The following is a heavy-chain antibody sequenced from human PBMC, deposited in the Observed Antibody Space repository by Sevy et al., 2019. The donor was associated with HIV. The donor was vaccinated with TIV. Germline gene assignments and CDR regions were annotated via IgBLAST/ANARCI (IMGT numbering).Heavy chain of an antibody. V-gene: IGHV3-30*02. J-gene: IGHJ3*02. CDR1: GFTFSSYG. CDR3: AKVRKDCSSTSCYINGDDAFDI. Sequence: GRSLRLSCAASGFTFSSYGMHWVRQAPGKGLEWVAFIRYDGSNKYYADSVKGRFTISRDNSKNTLYLQMNSLRAEDTAVYYCAKVRKDCSSTSCYINGDDAFDIWGQGTMVTVSS. D-gene: IGHD2-2*02. CDR2: IRYDGSNK.